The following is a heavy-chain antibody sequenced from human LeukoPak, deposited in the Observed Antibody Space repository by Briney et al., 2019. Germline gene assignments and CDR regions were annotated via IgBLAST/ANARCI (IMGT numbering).Heavy chain of an antibody. V-gene: IGHV3-30-3*01. CDR1: GFTFSSYA. J-gene: IGHJ6*02. Sequence: GRSLRLSCAASGFTFSSYAMHWVRQAPGKGLEWVAVISYDGSNKYYADSVKGRFTISRDNSKNTLYLQMNSLRAEDTAVYYCARDQHSGYGYRSGYYYYGMDVWGQGTTVTVSS. CDR3: ARDQHSGYGYRSGYYYYGMDV. D-gene: IGHD5-12*01. CDR2: ISYDGSNK.